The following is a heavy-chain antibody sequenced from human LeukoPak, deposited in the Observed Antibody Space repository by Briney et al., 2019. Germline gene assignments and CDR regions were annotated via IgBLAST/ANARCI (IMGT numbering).Heavy chain of an antibody. Sequence: GGSLRLSCAASGFTFSSYWMRWVRQAPGKGLEWVANIKQDGSEKNYVDSVKGRFTISRDNSKNTLYLQMNSLRAEDTAVYYCARQGTVTTNDYWGQGTLVTVSS. CDR2: IKQDGSEK. J-gene: IGHJ4*02. CDR3: ARQGTVTTNDY. D-gene: IGHD4-17*01. CDR1: GFTFSSYW. V-gene: IGHV3-7*01.